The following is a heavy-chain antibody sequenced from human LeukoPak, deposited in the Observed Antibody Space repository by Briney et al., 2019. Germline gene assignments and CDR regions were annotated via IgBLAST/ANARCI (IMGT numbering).Heavy chain of an antibody. D-gene: IGHD2-2*01. Sequence: SQTLSLTCAISGDTVSSNSVTWNWVRQSPSRGLEWLGRTYYRSTWYNDYAVSVRGRITVNPDTSKNQFSLHLNSVTPEDTAVYYCARRLTQYDCFDPWGQGILVTVSS. V-gene: IGHV6-1*01. J-gene: IGHJ5*02. CDR3: ARRLTQYDCFDP. CDR2: TYYRSTWYN. CDR1: GDTVSSNSVT.